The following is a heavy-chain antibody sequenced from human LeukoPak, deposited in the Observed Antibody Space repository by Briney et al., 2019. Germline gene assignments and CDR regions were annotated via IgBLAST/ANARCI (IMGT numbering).Heavy chain of an antibody. CDR3: ATYGSGSYPFDY. CDR2: IFGRGDRT. J-gene: IGHJ4*02. Sequence: GGSLRLSCVASGLTFSSYAMSWVRQAPGKGLEWVSGIFGRGDRTYYADSVKGRFTISRDNSKNTLYLQMNSLRAEDTAVYYCATYGSGSYPFDYWGQGTLVTVSS. V-gene: IGHV3-23*01. CDR1: GLTFSSYA. D-gene: IGHD3-10*01.